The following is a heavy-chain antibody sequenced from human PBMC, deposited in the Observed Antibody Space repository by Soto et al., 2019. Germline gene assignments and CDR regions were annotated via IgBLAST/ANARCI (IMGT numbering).Heavy chain of an antibody. CDR2: ISAYNGNT. CDR1: GYTFTSYG. Sequence: QVQLVQSGAEVKKPGASVKVSCKASGYTFTSYGISWVRQAPGQGLEWMGWISAYNGNTNNAQKLQGRVTMTTDTSSSTAYLEGRSLRSDDTAVYYCERAGGSGSYWSYYAYWVQGGLFTVS. V-gene: IGHV1-18*01. D-gene: IGHD3-10*01. J-gene: IGHJ4*02. CDR3: ERAGGSGSYWSYYAY.